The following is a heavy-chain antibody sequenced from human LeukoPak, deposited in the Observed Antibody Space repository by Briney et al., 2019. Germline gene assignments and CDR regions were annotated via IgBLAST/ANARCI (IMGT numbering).Heavy chain of an antibody. J-gene: IGHJ4*02. CDR1: GFTFDDYA. V-gene: IGHV3-9*03. CDR3: AKSSYGDYGGYYFDY. CDR2: ISWNSGSI. D-gene: IGHD4-17*01. Sequence: GGSLRLSCAASGFTFDDYAMHWVRQAPGKGLEWVSGISWNSGSIGYADSVKGRFTISRDNAKNSLYLQMDSLRAEDMALYYCAKSSYGDYGGYYFDYWGQGTLVTVSS.